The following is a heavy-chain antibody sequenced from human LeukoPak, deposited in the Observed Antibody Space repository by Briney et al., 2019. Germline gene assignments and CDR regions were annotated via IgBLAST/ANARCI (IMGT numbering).Heavy chain of an antibody. CDR2: INPNSDGT. V-gene: IGHV1-2*02. CDR3: AREGLVGAAFDD. J-gene: IGHJ4*02. CDR1: GYTFTAYY. D-gene: IGHD1-26*01. Sequence: ASVKVSCKASGYTFTAYYMHWVRQAPGQGLEWMGWINPNSDGTKFPQKFQGRVTMTRDTSISTPYMELSSLRSDDTAVYCAREGLVGAAFDDWGQGTLVTVSS.